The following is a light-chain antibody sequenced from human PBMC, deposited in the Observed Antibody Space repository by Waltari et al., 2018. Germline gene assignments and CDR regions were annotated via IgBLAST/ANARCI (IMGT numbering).Light chain of an antibody. V-gene: IGLV1-44*01. CDR2: THY. Sequence: QSVVTQSPSMSAAPGRTVIISCSGGDSNIGRNIVNWYQHRPGAAPNLLLDTHYYRSSGVPDRFSGSKSGTSASLTISGLQSEDEADYYCATWDESLSAVLFGGGTKLTVL. J-gene: IGLJ2*01. CDR1: DSNIGRNI. CDR3: ATWDESLSAVL.